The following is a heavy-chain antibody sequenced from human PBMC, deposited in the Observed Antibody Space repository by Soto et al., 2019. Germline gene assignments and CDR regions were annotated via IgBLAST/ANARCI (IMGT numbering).Heavy chain of an antibody. V-gene: IGHV3-23*01. Sequence: PGGSLRLSCAASGFTFSSYALSWVRQGPGKGLEWVSGISGSGDSKHYSDSLKGRFTISRDNSKNTLFLQMNSLRAEDTAVYYRARIPFDHVWGTDRYSPNFDYWGQGTQVTVSS. J-gene: IGHJ4*02. CDR3: ARIPFDHVWGTDRYSPNFDY. D-gene: IGHD3-16*02. CDR1: GFTFSSYA. CDR2: ISGSGDSK.